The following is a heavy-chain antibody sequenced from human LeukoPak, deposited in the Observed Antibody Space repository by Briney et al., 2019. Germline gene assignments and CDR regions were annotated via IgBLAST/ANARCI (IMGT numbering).Heavy chain of an antibody. CDR3: ARGSKYSSSWYFDY. D-gene: IGHD6-13*01. V-gene: IGHV4-59*01. Sequence: PSETLSLTCTVSGGSISSYYWSWIRQPPGKGLEWIGYIYYSGSTNYNPSLKSRVTISVDTSKNQFSLKLSSVTAADPAVYYCARGSKYSSSWYFDYWGQGTLVTVSS. J-gene: IGHJ4*02. CDR1: GGSISSYY. CDR2: IYYSGST.